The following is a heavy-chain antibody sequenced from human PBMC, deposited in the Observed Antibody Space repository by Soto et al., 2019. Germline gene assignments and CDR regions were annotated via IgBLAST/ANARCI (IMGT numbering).Heavy chain of an antibody. Sequence: QVQLQESGPGLVKPSQTLSLTCTVSGGSISSGGYYWSWIRQHPGKGLEWIGYIYYSGSTYYNPSLTGRVTISVDTSMNQSSLKLSSVTAADTVVYYCARDCSGGSCYPYYYMDVWGKVTTVTVSS. CDR1: GGSISSGGYY. CDR3: ARDCSGGSCYPYYYMDV. J-gene: IGHJ6*03. V-gene: IGHV4-31*03. D-gene: IGHD2-15*01. CDR2: IYYSGST.